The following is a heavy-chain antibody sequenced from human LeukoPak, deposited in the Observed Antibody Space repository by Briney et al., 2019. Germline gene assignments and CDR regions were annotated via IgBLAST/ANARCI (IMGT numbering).Heavy chain of an antibody. CDR3: ARPSYYYDSSGYQYYFDY. CDR2: IYPGDSDT. V-gene: IGHV5-51*01. Sequence: GESLQISFKGSGYSFTSYWIGWVRPVPGKGLEWRGIIYPGDSDTRYSPSFQGQVTISADKSISTAYLQWSSLKASDTAMYYCARPSYYYDSSGYQYYFDYWGQGTLVTVSS. CDR1: GYSFTSYW. D-gene: IGHD3-22*01. J-gene: IGHJ4*02.